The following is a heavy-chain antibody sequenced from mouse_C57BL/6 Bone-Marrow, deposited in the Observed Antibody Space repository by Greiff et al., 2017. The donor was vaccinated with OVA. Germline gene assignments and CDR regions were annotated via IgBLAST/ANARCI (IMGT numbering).Heavy chain of an antibody. CDR2: IYPGDGDT. D-gene: IGHD1-1*01. J-gene: IGHJ2*01. CDR3: ARDYYGSKGY. Sequence: QVQLQQSGPELVKPGASVKISCKASGYAFSSSWMNWVKQRPGKGLEWIGRIYPGDGDTNYNGKVKGKATLTADKSSSTAYMQLRSLTSEDSAVYFCARDYYGSKGYWGQGTTLTVSS. V-gene: IGHV1-82*01. CDR1: GYAFSSSW.